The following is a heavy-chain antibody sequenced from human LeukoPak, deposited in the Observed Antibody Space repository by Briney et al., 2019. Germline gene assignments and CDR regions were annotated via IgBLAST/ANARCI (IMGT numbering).Heavy chain of an antibody. V-gene: IGHV4-39*01. Sequence: SETLSLTCTVSGGSITSNNYYWGGIRQPPGKGLEWIGSIYYSGSTYYSPSLKSRVTISVDTSKTQFSLTLSSVPAADTAVYYCARQPPSDWQSNTPPDYWGQGTLVTVSS. CDR1: GGSITSNNYY. CDR3: ARQPPSDWQSNTPPDY. CDR2: IYYSGST. D-gene: IGHD2-21*01. J-gene: IGHJ4*02.